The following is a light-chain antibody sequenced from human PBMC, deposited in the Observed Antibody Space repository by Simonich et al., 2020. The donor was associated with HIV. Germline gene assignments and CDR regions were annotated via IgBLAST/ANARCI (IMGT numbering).Light chain of an antibody. V-gene: IGKV4-1*01. CDR1: QSVLYRSNNKNY. CDR3: QQYYSPPALT. Sequence: DLVMTQSPDSLAVSLGERATINCKSIQSVLYRSNNKNYLAWYKQKPGQPPKLLIYWASTRESGVPDRFRGSGSGTDFTLTITSRQAEDVAVYYCQQYYSPPALTFGGGTKVEIK. J-gene: IGKJ4*01. CDR2: WAS.